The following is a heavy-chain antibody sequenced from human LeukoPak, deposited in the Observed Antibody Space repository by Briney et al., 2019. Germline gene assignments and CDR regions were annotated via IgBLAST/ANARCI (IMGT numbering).Heavy chain of an antibody. V-gene: IGHV4-61*08. CDR3: SRVGRAPHNLLRYFPLDL. J-gene: IGHJ2*01. CDR1: GGSVSDSGYF. CDR2: IYYSGST. D-gene: IGHD3-9*01. Sequence: SETLSLTCTVSGGSVSDSGYFWSWIRQSPGKGLEYIGYIYYSGSTNYNPSLKSRVTISVDTAKNQFSLKLSSVTAADTAMYYCSRVGRAPHNLLRYFPLDLWGRGTLVTVSS.